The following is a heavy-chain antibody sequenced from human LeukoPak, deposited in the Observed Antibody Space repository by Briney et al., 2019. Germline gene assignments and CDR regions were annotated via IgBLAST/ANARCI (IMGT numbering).Heavy chain of an antibody. CDR3: ARTLPIGYSSGWYAFDY. CDR2: INEDGSTT. D-gene: IGHD6-19*01. V-gene: IGHV3-74*01. CDR1: GFTFSSNW. J-gene: IGHJ4*02. Sequence: PGGSLRLSCAASGFTFSSNWMHWVRQAPGKGLVWVSRINEDGSTTNYADSVKGRSTIFRDNAKNTLYLQMNSLRAEDTAVYYCARTLPIGYSSGWYAFDYWGQGTLVTVSS.